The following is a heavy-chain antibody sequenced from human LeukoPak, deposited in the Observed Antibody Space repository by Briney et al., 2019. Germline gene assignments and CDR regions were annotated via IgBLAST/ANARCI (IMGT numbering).Heavy chain of an antibody. D-gene: IGHD4-23*01. Sequence: PGGSLRLSCAASGFTFSSYGMHWVRQAPGKGLEWVAVISYDGSNKYYADSVKGRFTISRDNSKNTLYLQMNSLRAEDTAVYYCAKDRYGGGNAYWYFDLWGRGTLVTVSS. V-gene: IGHV3-30*18. CDR1: GFTFSSYG. CDR2: ISYDGSNK. J-gene: IGHJ2*01. CDR3: AKDRYGGGNAYWYFDL.